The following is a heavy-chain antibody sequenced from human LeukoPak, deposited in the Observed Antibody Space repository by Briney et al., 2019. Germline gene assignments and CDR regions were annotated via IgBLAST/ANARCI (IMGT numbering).Heavy chain of an antibody. V-gene: IGHV4-34*01. CDR3: AVYSSRTRAFDI. Sequence: SETLSLTCAVYGGSFSGYYWSWICQPPGKGLEWIGEINHSGSTNYDPSLKSRVTISVDTSKNQFSLKLSSVTAADTAVYYCAVYSSRTRAFDIWGQGTMVTVSS. CDR2: INHSGST. D-gene: IGHD6-19*01. CDR1: GGSFSGYY. J-gene: IGHJ3*02.